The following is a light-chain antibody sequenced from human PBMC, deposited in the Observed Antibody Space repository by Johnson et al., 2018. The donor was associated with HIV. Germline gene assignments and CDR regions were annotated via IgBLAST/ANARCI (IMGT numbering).Light chain of an antibody. V-gene: IGLV1-51*02. Sequence: QFVLTQPPSVSAVPGQSVTISCSGRGSNIGRHYVSWYQQLPGTAPKLLIFENDKRPTGLSDRFSGSTSSPSALLVITGLQAGDEAEYYCGTWDICLSDYVCGTGTKVTGL. J-gene: IGLJ1*01. CDR2: END. CDR1: GSNIGRHY. CDR3: GTWDICLSDYV.